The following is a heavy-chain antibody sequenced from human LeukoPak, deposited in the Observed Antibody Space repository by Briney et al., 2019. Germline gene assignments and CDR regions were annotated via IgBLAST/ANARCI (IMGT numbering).Heavy chain of an antibody. V-gene: IGHV3-7*02. Sequence: GGSLRLSCAASGFTFSSYWMSWVRQAPGKGLEWVANIKQDGSEKYYVDSVKGRFTISRDNAKNSLYLQMNSLRAEDTAVYYCASTKRGGGNWFDPWGQGTLVTVSS. CDR2: IKQDGSEK. D-gene: IGHD2-15*01. CDR1: GFTFSSYW. CDR3: ASTKRGGGNWFDP. J-gene: IGHJ5*02.